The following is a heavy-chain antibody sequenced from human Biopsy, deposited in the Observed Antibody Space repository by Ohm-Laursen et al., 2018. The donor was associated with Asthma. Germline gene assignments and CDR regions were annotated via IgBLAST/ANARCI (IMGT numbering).Heavy chain of an antibody. J-gene: IGHJ2*01. CDR3: ARAVSSSSYWYFDL. V-gene: IGHV3-53*01. CDR2: IYSGGGT. Sequence: SLRLSCAASGFTVSTNGMSWVRQPPGKGLEWVSVIYSGGGTYYADSVQGRVTISRDNSKNTLSLQMNSLRAEDTAVYYCARAVSSSSYWYFDLWGRGDLVTVSS. D-gene: IGHD6-6*01. CDR1: GFTVSTNG.